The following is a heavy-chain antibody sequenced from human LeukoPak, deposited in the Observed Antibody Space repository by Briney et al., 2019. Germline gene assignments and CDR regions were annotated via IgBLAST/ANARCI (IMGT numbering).Heavy chain of an antibody. Sequence: PGGSLRLSCAASGFTFDDYAMHWVRQAPGKGLEWVSGISWNSGSIGYADSVKGRFTISRDNAKNSLYLQMNSLRAEDTALYYCAKGDSAYYDILPPRGWGQGTLVTVSS. CDR3: AKGDSAYYDILPPRG. J-gene: IGHJ4*02. CDR2: ISWNSGSI. V-gene: IGHV3-9*01. D-gene: IGHD3-9*01. CDR1: GFTFDDYA.